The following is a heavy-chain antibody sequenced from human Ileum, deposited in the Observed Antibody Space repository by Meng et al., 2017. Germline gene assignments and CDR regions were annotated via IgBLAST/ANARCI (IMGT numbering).Heavy chain of an antibody. J-gene: IGHJ5*02. D-gene: IGHD1-26*01. CDR1: GGSLSGYE. Sequence: VQLCQWVAGVLKPAWTLALTCGVYGGSLSGYEWRWIRQPPGKGREWIGEIDHSGGTNYHPSLKNRVTISVDTSNNRFSLKLSSVKAADTALYFCARRVGATPYAYNWLDPWGQGTLVTVSS. V-gene: IGHV4-34*01. CDR3: ARRVGATPYAYNWLDP. CDR2: IDHSGGT.